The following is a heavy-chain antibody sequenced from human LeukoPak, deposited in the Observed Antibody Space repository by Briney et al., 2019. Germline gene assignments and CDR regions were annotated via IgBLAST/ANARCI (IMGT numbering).Heavy chain of an antibody. J-gene: IGHJ4*02. CDR2: AFSDGRT. CDR1: GITVSTNY. Sequence: PGGSLRLSCAASGITVSTNYMSWVRQAPGRGLEWVSIAFSDGRTFYADSVKGRFTISRDSSKNTVVLQMNSLRAEDTAVYYCARGDFDYWGQGTLVTVSS. V-gene: IGHV3-53*01. CDR3: ARGDFDY.